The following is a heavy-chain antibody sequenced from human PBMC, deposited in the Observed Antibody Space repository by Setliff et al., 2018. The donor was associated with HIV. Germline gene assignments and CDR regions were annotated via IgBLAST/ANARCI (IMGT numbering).Heavy chain of an antibody. Sequence: GASVKVSCKASGGTFSSYAISWVRQAPGQGLEWMGGIIPIFGTANYAQKFQGRVTITADESTSTAYMELSSLRSEDTAVYYCARVYVDITKYYNFWSGYPDYWGQGTLVTVSS. D-gene: IGHD3-3*01. CDR2: IIPIFGTA. CDR3: ARVYVDITKYYNFWSGYPDY. J-gene: IGHJ4*02. V-gene: IGHV1-69*13. CDR1: GGTFSSYA.